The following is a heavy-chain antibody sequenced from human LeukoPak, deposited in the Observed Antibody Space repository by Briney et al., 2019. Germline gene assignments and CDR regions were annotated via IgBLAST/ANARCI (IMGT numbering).Heavy chain of an antibody. V-gene: IGHV1-24*01. J-gene: IGHJ4*02. CDR2: FDPEDGET. Sequence: GASVKVSCKVSGYTLTELSMHWVRQAPGKGLEWMGGFDPEDGETIYAQKFQGRVTMTEDTSTDTAYMELSSLRSEDTAVHYCATGLKGVCTNGVCVDYWGQGTLVTVSS. D-gene: IGHD2-8*01. CDR3: ATGLKGVCTNGVCVDY. CDR1: GYTLTELS.